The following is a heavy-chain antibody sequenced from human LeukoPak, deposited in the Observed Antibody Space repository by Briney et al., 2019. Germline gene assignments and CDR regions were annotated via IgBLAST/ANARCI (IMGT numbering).Heavy chain of an antibody. V-gene: IGHV1-69*05. D-gene: IGHD5-24*01. CDR1: GGTFSSYA. Sequence: ASVKVSCKASGGTFSSYAISWVRQAPGQGLEWMGGIIPIFGTANYAQKFQGIVTITTDESTSTAYMELSSLRSEDTAVYYCARVKRYDYYYMDVWGKGTTVTVSS. CDR3: ARVKRYDYYYMDV. CDR2: IIPIFGTA. J-gene: IGHJ6*03.